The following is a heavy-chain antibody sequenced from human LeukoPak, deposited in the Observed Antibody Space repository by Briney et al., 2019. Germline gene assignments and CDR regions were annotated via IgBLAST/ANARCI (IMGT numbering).Heavy chain of an antibody. CDR2: IYGGGST. CDR3: ARSVGRLRSQWLVPSYYYYYMDV. D-gene: IGHD6-19*01. CDR1: GFGASDNF. Sequence: PGGSLRLSCVASGFGASDNFMSWVRQAPGKGLECVSVIYGGGSTYYADSVRGRFTISRGSSKNTLYLQMNSLRAEDTAVYYCARSVGRLRSQWLVPSYYYYYMDVWGKGTTVTVSS. V-gene: IGHV3-53*01. J-gene: IGHJ6*03.